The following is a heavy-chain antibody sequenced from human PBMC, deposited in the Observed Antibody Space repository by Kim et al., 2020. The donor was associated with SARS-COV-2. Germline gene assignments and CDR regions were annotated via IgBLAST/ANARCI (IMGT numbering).Heavy chain of an antibody. J-gene: IGHJ4*02. CDR3: AKVRSGSYFDY. CDR1: GFTFSNYA. CDR2: ISGSGGTT. Sequence: GGSLRLSCAASGFTFSNYAMSWVRQAPGKGLEWVSTISGSGGTTFYADSVKGRFTISRDSSNNTLYLQMNSLRAEDTAVYHCAKVRSGSYFDYWGQGTLVTVSS. D-gene: IGHD1-26*01. V-gene: IGHV3-23*01.